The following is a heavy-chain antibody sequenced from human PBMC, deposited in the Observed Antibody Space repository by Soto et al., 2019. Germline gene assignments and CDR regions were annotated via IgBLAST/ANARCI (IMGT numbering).Heavy chain of an antibody. CDR2: INPSGGST. J-gene: IGHJ4*02. V-gene: IGHV1-46*01. D-gene: IGHD2-15*01. CDR1: GYTFTSYY. CDR3: ASNVVVVAAYDY. Sequence: ASVKLSCKASGYTFTSYYMHWVRQAPGQGLEWMGIINPSGGSTGYAQKFQGRVTMTRDTSTSTVYMELSSLRSEDTAVYYCASNVVVVAAYDYWGQGTLVTVSS.